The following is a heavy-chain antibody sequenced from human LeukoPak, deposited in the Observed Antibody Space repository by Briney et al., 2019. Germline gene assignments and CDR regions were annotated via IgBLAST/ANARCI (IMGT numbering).Heavy chain of an antibody. CDR3: ARGWLAETTVVTPYNY. J-gene: IGHJ4*02. CDR1: GYTFTSYY. Sequence: ASVKVSCKASGYTFTSYYMHWVRQAPGQGLEWMGIINPSGGSTSYAQRFQGRVTMTRDTSTSTVYMGLSSLRSEDTAVYYCARGWLAETTVVTPYNYWGQGTLVTVSS. CDR2: INPSGGST. V-gene: IGHV1-46*01. D-gene: IGHD2-21*02.